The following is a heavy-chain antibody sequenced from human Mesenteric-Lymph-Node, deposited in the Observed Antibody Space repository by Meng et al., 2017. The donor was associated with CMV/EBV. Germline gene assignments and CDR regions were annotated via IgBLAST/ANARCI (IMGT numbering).Heavy chain of an antibody. J-gene: IGHJ4*02. V-gene: IGHV3-23*01. Sequence: GLTLKKYPMTGGRQAPGKGLEWVSTLSGSGGTTDYEDSVKGRFIISRDNSRTTMYLQMSNLRAEDTAVYYCATRPYGSGSYYIFDSWGQGTLVTVSS. CDR2: LSGSGGTT. CDR3: ATRPYGSGSYYIFDS. CDR1: GLTLKKYP. D-gene: IGHD3-10*01.